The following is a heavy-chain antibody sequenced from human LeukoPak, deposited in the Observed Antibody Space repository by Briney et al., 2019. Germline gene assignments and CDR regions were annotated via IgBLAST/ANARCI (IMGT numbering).Heavy chain of an antibody. V-gene: IGHV3-48*04. CDR3: ARDKNYYDSSGRRKVTDY. CDR1: GVTFSSLS. J-gene: IGHJ4*02. CDR2: ISSSGNTI. Sequence: GGSLRLSCAASGVTFSSLSMNWVRQAPGKGLEWVSFISSSGNTIYYADSVKGRFTISRDNAKNSLYLQMNSLRAEDTAIYYCARDKNYYDSSGRRKVTDYWGQGTLVTVAS. D-gene: IGHD3-22*01.